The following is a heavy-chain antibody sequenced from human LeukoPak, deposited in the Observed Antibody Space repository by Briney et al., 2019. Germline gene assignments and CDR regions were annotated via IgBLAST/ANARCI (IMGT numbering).Heavy chain of an antibody. CDR3: ARDLKYSSSSTSWFDP. D-gene: IGHD6-6*01. V-gene: IGHV3-48*01. CDR2: ISSSSSTI. Sequence: GRSLRLSCAASGFTFSSYGMNWVRQAPGKGLEWVSYISSSSSTIYYADSVKGRFTISRDNAKNSLYLQMNSLRAEDTAVYYCARDLKYSSSSTSWFDPWGQGTLVTVSS. CDR1: GFTFSSYG. J-gene: IGHJ5*02.